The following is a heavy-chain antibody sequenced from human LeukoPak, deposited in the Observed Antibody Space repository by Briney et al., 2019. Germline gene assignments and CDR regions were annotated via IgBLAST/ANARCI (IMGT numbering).Heavy chain of an antibody. CDR2: IYTSGST. CDR1: GGSISSGSYY. Sequence: SETLSLTCTVSGGSISSGSYYWSWIRQPAGKGLEWIGRIYTSGSTNYNPSLKSRVTISVDTSKNQFSLKLSSVTAADTAVYYCARSARRKGYSYGSFDYWGQGTLVTVSS. CDR3: ARSARRKGYSYGSFDY. D-gene: IGHD5-18*01. J-gene: IGHJ4*02. V-gene: IGHV4-61*02.